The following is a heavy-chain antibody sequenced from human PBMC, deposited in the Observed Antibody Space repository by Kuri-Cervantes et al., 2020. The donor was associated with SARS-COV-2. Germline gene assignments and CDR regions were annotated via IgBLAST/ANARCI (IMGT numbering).Heavy chain of an antibody. V-gene: IGHV4-61*01. Sequence: SETLSLTCTVSGGSVNSGSYYWSWIRQPPGKGLEWIGDIFYSGRTNYNPSLKSRITTSVDTSKDQFSLKFTSVTAADTAVYYCARTQSGTLFGVVATFDSWGQGILVTVSS. D-gene: IGHD3-3*01. CDR1: GGSVNSGSYY. CDR3: ARTQSGTLFGVVATFDS. J-gene: IGHJ4*02. CDR2: IFYSGRT.